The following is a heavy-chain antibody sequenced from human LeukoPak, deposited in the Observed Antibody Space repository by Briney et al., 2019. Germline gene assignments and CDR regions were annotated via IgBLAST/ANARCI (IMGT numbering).Heavy chain of an antibody. V-gene: IGHV3-30*02. CDR2: IPKDESNK. Sequence: GGSLRLSCATSGFSFSTFGMHWVRQTPGKGLEWVSHIPKDESNKYYADSVKGRFTISRDTSKNTLFLQMNSLRVEDTAIYYCAKDNPVLEYWGQGTLVTVSS. J-gene: IGHJ4*02. CDR3: AKDNPVLEY. CDR1: GFSFSTFG.